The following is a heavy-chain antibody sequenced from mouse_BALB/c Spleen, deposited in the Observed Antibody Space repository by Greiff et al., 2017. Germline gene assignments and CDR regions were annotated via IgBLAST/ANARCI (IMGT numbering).Heavy chain of an antibody. CDR3: ARRTYRYDEDY. J-gene: IGHJ2*01. Sequence: EVQLVESGGGLVQPGGSRKLSCAVSGFTFSSYAMSWVRQTPEKRLEWVASISSGGSTYYPDSVKGRFTISRDNARNILYLQMSSLRSEDTAMYYCARRTYRYDEDYWGQGTTLTVSS. CDR2: ISSGGST. V-gene: IGHV5-6-5*01. CDR1: GFTFSSYA. D-gene: IGHD2-14*01.